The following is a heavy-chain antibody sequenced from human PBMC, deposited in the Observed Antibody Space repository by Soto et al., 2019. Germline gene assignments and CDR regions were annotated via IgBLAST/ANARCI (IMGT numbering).Heavy chain of an antibody. J-gene: IGHJ4*02. V-gene: IGHV1-46*01. CDR3: AREMVRGVGSDY. D-gene: IGHD3-10*01. Sequence: ASVKVSCKASGYTFTSRYMHWVRQAPGQGLEWMGIINPSDGSTTYAQKFQGRVSMTRDKSTSTLYMELRSLRSDDTAVFYCAREMVRGVGSDYWGQGTLVTVSS. CDR1: GYTFTSRY. CDR2: INPSDGST.